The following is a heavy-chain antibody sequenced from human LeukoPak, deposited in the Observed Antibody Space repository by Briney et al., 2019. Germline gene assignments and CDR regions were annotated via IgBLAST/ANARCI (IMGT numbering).Heavy chain of an antibody. CDR3: AKAWVTIFGVVNPFDY. D-gene: IGHD3-3*01. Sequence: GGSLTLSCAASGFSFSSYAMSWVRHPPGKGLEWVSAISGSGGSTYYADSVKDRFTISRDNSKNTLYLQMNSLRAEDTAVYYCAKAWVTIFGVVNPFDYWGQGTLVTVSS. CDR1: GFSFSSYA. CDR2: ISGSGGST. J-gene: IGHJ4*02. V-gene: IGHV3-23*01.